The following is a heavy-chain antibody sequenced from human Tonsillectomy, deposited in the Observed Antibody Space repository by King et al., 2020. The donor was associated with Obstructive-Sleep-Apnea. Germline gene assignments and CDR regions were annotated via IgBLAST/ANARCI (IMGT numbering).Heavy chain of an antibody. Sequence: VQLVESGGGLVQPGRSLRLSCAASGFTFDDYAMHWVRQAPGKGLEWVSGISWNGGSIGHADSVKGRFTISRDNAKNALFLHMNSLRAEDTALYYCAKDLAAAETYYFAYWGQGTLVTVSS. CDR1: GFTFDDYA. V-gene: IGHV3-9*01. J-gene: IGHJ4*02. CDR2: ISWNGGSI. CDR3: AKDLAAAETYYFAY. D-gene: IGHD6-13*01.